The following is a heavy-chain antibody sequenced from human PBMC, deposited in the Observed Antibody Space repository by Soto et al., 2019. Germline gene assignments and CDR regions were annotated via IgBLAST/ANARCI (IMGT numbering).Heavy chain of an antibody. CDR3: AKFVGRQIGYYYYGMDV. CDR1: GFTFSSYG. D-gene: IGHD2-15*01. V-gene: IGHV3-30*18. J-gene: IGHJ6*02. Sequence: QVQLVESGGGVVQPGRSLGLSCAASGFTFSSYGMHWVRQAPGKGLEWVAVISYDGSNKYYADSVKGRFTISRDNSKNTLYLQMNSLRAEDTAVYYCAKFVGRQIGYYYYGMDVWGQGTTVTVSS. CDR2: ISYDGSNK.